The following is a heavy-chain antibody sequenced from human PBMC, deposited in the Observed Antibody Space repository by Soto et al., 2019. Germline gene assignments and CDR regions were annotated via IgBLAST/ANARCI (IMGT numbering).Heavy chain of an antibody. V-gene: IGHV4-28*01. CDR3: VRKPDGYYPFDY. J-gene: IGHJ4*02. CDR2: IYYDGRN. Sequence: PSETLSLTCAVSGYSISRSNWWGWIRQPPGKGLEWVGYIYYDGRNHYNPSLKSRATMSVDTSKNQFSLKLSSVTAVDTAVYYCVRKPDGYYPFDYWGQGTLVTVSS. D-gene: IGHD2-8*01. CDR1: GYSISRSNW.